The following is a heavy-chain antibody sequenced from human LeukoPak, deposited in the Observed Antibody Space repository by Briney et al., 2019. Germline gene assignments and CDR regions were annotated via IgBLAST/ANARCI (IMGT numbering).Heavy chain of an antibody. D-gene: IGHD5-18*01. J-gene: IGHJ6*02. CDR3: ARGPPLSLYSYGSGRLYGMDV. Sequence: PSETLSLTCGVSGDSIRSSIYYWGWIRQPPGKGLEWIGSVYYDGSAYYNPSLKSRVTISVDTSKNQFSLKLSSVTAADTAVYYCARGPPLSLYSYGSGRLYGMDVWGQGTTVTVSS. CDR1: GDSIRSSIYY. CDR2: VYYDGSA. V-gene: IGHV4-39*07.